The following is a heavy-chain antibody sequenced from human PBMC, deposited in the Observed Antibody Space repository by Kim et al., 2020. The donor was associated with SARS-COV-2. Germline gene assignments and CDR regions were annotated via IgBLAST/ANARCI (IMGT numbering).Heavy chain of an antibody. Sequence: SETLSLTCTVSGGSISSGDYYWSWIRQPPGKGLEWIGYIYYSGSTYYNPSLKSRVTISVDTSKNQFSLKLSSVTAADTAVYYCARGMRLDWNYGVNYFDYWGQGTLVTVSS. D-gene: IGHD1-7*01. J-gene: IGHJ4*02. CDR2: IYYSGST. CDR1: GGSISSGDYY. CDR3: ARGMRLDWNYGVNYFDY. V-gene: IGHV4-30-4*01.